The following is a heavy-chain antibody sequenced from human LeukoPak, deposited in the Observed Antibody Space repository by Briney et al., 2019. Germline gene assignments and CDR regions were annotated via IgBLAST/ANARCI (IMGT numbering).Heavy chain of an antibody. Sequence: SETLSLTCTVSGGSVSSGSYYWSWIRQPPGKGLEWIGYIYYSGSTNYNPSLKGRVTISVDTSKNQFSLKLSSVTAADTAVYYCASGGGYGNCDYWGQGTLVSVS. CDR3: ASGGGYGNCDY. V-gene: IGHV4-61*01. J-gene: IGHJ4*02. CDR2: IYYSGST. D-gene: IGHD4-17*01. CDR1: GGSVSSGSYY.